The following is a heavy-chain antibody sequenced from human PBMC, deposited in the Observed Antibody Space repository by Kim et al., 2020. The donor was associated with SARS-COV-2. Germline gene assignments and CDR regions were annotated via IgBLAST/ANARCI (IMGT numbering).Heavy chain of an antibody. CDR1: GFTFSGYW. CDR2: MNQDGSEK. J-gene: IGHJ3*02. Sequence: GGSLRLSCAASGFTFSGYWMSWVRQAPGKGLEGVANMNQDGSEKYYVDSVRGRFTISRDNAKNTLYLQMNSLRAEDTAVYYCARARLWFGGRACGFDIWGQGTMVTVSS. D-gene: IGHD3-10*01. CDR3: ARARLWFGGRACGFDI. V-gene: IGHV3-7*05.